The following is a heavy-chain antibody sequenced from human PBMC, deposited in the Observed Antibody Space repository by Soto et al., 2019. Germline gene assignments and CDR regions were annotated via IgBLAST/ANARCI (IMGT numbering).Heavy chain of an antibody. Sequence: QLQLQESGSGLVKPSQTLSLTCAVSGGSISSGGYSWSWIRQPPGKGLEWIGYIYHSGSTYYNPSLKGRDTTSVDRSENQCSLKLSSVTAADTAVYYCARAGGLGAVAADYWGQGTPVTVSS. CDR3: ARAGGLGAVAADY. D-gene: IGHD6-19*01. CDR1: GGSISSGGYS. V-gene: IGHV4-30-2*01. CDR2: IYHSGST. J-gene: IGHJ4*02.